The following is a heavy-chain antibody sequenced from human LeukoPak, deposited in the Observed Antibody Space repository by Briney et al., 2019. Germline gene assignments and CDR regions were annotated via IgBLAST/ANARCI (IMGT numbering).Heavy chain of an antibody. V-gene: IGHV3-30*18. Sequence: GGPLRLSCAASGFTFSSHGMHWVRQAPGKGLEWVAGISYDESEKFYGDSVKGRFTISRDNSRNTVYLQMNSLRAEDTAVYSCAKGTSGSSYSAGHYWGQGTLVTVSS. CDR2: ISYDESEK. CDR3: AKGTSGSSYSAGHY. J-gene: IGHJ4*02. D-gene: IGHD2-15*01. CDR1: GFTFSSHG.